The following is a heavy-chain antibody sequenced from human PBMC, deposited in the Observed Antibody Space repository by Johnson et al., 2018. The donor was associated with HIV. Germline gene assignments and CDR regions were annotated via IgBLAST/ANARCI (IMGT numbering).Heavy chain of an antibody. Sequence: QVQLVESGGGVVQPGRSLRLSCAVSGIIFSHYGMHWVRQAPGKGLEWVALISYDGSERYYGDPVKGRFTLSRDNSKNTLYLQLSSLRTEDTAVFYCARGGVVHDAFDMWGQGTMVTVSS. D-gene: IGHD2-2*01. CDR1: GIIFSHYG. CDR2: ISYDGSER. J-gene: IGHJ3*02. CDR3: ARGGVVHDAFDM. V-gene: IGHV3-30*03.